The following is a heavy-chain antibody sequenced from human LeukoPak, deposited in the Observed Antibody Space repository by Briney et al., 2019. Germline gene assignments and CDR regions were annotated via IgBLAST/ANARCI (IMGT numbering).Heavy chain of an antibody. CDR2: INPNSGGT. CDR1: GYTFTGYY. CDR3: GRTRAFDAFDI. Sequence: ASVTVSCKASGYTFTGYYMHWVRQAPGQGLEWMGWINPNSGGTNYAKTFQGRVTMTRDTSISTAYMELSRLRSDETAVYYCGRTRAFDAFDIWGQGTMVTVSS. V-gene: IGHV1-2*02. D-gene: IGHD4-11*01. J-gene: IGHJ3*02.